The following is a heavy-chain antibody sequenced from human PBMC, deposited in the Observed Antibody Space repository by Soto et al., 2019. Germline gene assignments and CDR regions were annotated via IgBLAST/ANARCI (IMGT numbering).Heavy chain of an antibody. Sequence: SETLSLTCTVSGGSISSSSYYWGWIRQPPGKGLEWIGSIFYSGSTYYNPSLKSRVTISVDTSKNQFSLKLTSVTAADTAVYYCACIFSGGYSYSFYYYGMDVWGQGTTVTVS. CDR3: ACIFSGGYSYSFYYYGMDV. J-gene: IGHJ6*02. V-gene: IGHV4-39*01. CDR1: GGSISSSSYY. D-gene: IGHD5-18*01. CDR2: IFYSGST.